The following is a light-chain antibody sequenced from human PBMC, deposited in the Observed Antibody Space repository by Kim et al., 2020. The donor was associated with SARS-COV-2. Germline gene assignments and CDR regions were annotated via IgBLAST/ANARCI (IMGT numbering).Light chain of an antibody. CDR1: SLRIYY. Sequence: AVGQTVRITCQGDSLRIYYASWYQQKPGQAPVLVIYGKNNRPSGIPDRFSGSSSGNTASLIITGAQAEDEADYYCNSRDSSGNHVVFGGGTQLTVL. CDR3: NSRDSSGNHVV. J-gene: IGLJ2*01. CDR2: GKN. V-gene: IGLV3-19*01.